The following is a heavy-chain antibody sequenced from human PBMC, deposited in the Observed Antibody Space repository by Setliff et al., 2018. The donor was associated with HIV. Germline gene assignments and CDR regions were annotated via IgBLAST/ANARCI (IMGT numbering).Heavy chain of an antibody. V-gene: IGHV4-61*02. Sequence: PSETLSLTCTVSGDSVNSRSYYWTWIRQPPGKGLEWIGRIYTSGLTNYNPSLKSRVTISVDTSKNQVSLKLSSVTASDTAVYYCARARYIVIRGDAGMDVWGPGTTVTVSS. CDR2: IYTSGLT. CDR1: GDSVNSRSYY. CDR3: ARARYIVIRGDAGMDV. J-gene: IGHJ6*02. D-gene: IGHD3-10*01.